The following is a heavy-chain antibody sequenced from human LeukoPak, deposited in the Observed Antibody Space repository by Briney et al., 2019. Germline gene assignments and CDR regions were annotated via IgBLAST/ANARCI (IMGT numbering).Heavy chain of an antibody. CDR3: TRHAFGYDSSRVTDY. D-gene: IGHD5-12*01. J-gene: IGHJ4*02. CDR1: GFTFSGSA. V-gene: IGHV3-73*01. CDR2: IRSKANSYAT. Sequence: GGSLRLSCAASGFTFSGSAMHWVRQASGKGLEWVGRIRSKANSYATAYAASVKGRFTISRDDSKTTAYLQMNSLKTEDTAVYYCTRHAFGYDSSRVTDYWGQGTLVTVSS.